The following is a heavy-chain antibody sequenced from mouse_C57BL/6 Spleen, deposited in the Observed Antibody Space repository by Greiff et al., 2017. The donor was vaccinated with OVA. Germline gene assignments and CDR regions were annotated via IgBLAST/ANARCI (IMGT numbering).Heavy chain of an antibody. J-gene: IGHJ4*01. Sequence: EVQLVESGPELVKPGASVKIPCKASGYTFTDYNMDWVKQSHGKSLEWIGDINPNNGGTIYNQKFKGKATLTVDKSSSTAYMELRSLTSEDTAVYYCARGSSGTGAMDYWGQGTSVTVSS. V-gene: IGHV1-18*01. CDR3: ARGSSGTGAMDY. D-gene: IGHD3-2*02. CDR2: INPNNGGT. CDR1: GYTFTDYN.